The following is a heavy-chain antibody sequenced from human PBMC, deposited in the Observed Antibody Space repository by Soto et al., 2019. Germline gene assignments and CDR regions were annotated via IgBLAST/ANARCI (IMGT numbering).Heavy chain of an antibody. Sequence: QVQLQESGPGLVKPSGTLSLTCTVSGGSIRSSNWWSWVRQPPGKGLEWIGEIYHSGSTNYNPSLESRVTISVDKSKNQFSLKLSSLTAADTAVYYGAKDIYYFDYWGQGTLVTVSS. CDR2: IYHSGST. CDR1: GGSIRSSNW. J-gene: IGHJ4*02. CDR3: AKDIYYFDY. V-gene: IGHV4-4*02.